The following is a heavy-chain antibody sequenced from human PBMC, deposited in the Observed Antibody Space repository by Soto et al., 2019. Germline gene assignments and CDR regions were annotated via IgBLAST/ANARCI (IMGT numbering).Heavy chain of an antibody. CDR2: IYYSGST. CDR3: ARSFQEYDFWSGINWFDP. CDR1: GGSISSSSYY. Sequence: SETLSLTCTVSGGSISSSSYYWGWIRQPPGKGLEWIGNIYYSGSTNYNPSLKSRVTISVDTSKNQFSLKLSSVTAADTAVYYCARSFQEYDFWSGINWFDPWGQGTLVTVSS. V-gene: IGHV4-39*07. D-gene: IGHD3-3*01. J-gene: IGHJ5*02.